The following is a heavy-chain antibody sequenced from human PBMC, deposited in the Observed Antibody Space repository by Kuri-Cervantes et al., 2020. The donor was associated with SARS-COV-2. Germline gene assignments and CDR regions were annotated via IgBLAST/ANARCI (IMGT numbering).Heavy chain of an antibody. D-gene: IGHD4-17*01. CDR2: ISGSGGST. J-gene: IGHJ2*01. Sequence: GESLKISCAASGFTFSSYAMSWVRQAPGKGLEWVSAISGSGGSTYYADSVKGRFTISRDNSKNTLYLQMNSLRAEDTAVCYCARNPTYGDYPYWYFDLWGRGTLVTVSS. CDR3: ARNPTYGDYPYWYFDL. CDR1: GFTFSSYA. V-gene: IGHV3-23*01.